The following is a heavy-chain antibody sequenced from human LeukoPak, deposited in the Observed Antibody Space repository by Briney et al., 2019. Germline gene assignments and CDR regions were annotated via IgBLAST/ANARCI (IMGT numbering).Heavy chain of an antibody. V-gene: IGHV3-33*01. CDR3: ARGMDYVGYYYYGMDV. CDR2: IWYDGSNK. J-gene: IGHJ6*02. D-gene: IGHD4-17*01. CDR1: GFTFSSYG. Sequence: GRSLGLSCAASGFTFSSYGMHWVRQAPGKGLERVAVIWYDGSNKYYADSVKGRFTISRDNSKNTLYLQMNSLRAEDTAVYYCARGMDYVGYYYYGMDVWGQGTTVTVSS.